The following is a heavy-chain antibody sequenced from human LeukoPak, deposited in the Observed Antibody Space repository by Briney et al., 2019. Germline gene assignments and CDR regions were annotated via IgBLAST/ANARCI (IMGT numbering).Heavy chain of an antibody. CDR2: IYTSGST. Sequence: SETLSLTCTVSGGSISSYYWSWIRQPAGKGLEWIGRIYTSGSTNYNPSLKSRVTMSVDTSKNQFSLKLSSVTAADTAVYYCARRSIVATVFDAFDIWGQGTMVTDSS. CDR3: ARRSIVATVFDAFDI. D-gene: IGHD5-12*01. J-gene: IGHJ3*02. CDR1: GGSISSYY. V-gene: IGHV4-4*07.